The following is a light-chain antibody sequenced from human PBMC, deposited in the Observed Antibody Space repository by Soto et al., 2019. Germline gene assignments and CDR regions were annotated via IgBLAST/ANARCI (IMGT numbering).Light chain of an antibody. CDR2: DVS. J-gene: IGLJ1*01. V-gene: IGLV2-14*01. CDR1: SSDVGGYNY. CDR3: SSYTSSSTRV. Sequence: QSALTQPASVSGSPGQSITISCTGTSSDVGGYNYVSWYQQHPGKAPKLMIYDVSNRPSGVSNRFSGSKSGNTASLTISGLQAEDEAAYCCSSYTSSSTRVFGTGTKLTVL.